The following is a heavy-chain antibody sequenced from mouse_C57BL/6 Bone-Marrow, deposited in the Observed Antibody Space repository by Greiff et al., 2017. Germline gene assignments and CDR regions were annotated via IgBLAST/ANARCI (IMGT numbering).Heavy chain of an antibody. CDR3: ARWGWLLRAWFAY. Sequence: QVQLQQPGAELVKPGASVKLSCKASGYTFTSYWMQWVKQRPGQGLEWIGEIDPSDSYTNYNQKFKGKATLTVDTSSSTAYMQLSSLTSEDSAVYYCARWGWLLRAWFAYWGQGTLVTVSA. D-gene: IGHD2-3*01. CDR1: GYTFTSYW. J-gene: IGHJ3*01. V-gene: IGHV1-50*01. CDR2: IDPSDSYT.